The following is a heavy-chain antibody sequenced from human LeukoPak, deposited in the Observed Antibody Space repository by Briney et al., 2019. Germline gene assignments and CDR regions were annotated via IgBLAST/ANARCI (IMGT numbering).Heavy chain of an antibody. CDR2: ISAYNGNT. Sequence: ASVTVSCTASGYTFTSYGISWVRQAPGQGLEWMGWISAYNGNTNYAQKLQGRVTMTTDTPTSTAYRELRSLRSDDTAVYYCARNQRTAAPVDCWGQGTLVTVSS. CDR1: GYTFTSYG. D-gene: IGHD1-14*01. V-gene: IGHV1-18*01. CDR3: ARNQRTAAPVDC. J-gene: IGHJ4*02.